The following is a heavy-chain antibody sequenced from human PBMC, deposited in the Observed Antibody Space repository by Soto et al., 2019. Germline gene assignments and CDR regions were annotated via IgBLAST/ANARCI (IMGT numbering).Heavy chain of an antibody. CDR2: ISGSGGSP. CDR3: AKARCSTTKCYSPDY. Sequence: GGSLGLSCVASGFTFSTYTMSWVGQAPGKGLEWVSVISGSGGSPSYADSVQGRFSISRDNPKNTLYLQMNSLRGEDTAMYYCAKARCSTTKCYSPDYWGQGTLVTGSS. D-gene: IGHD2-2*01. CDR1: GFTFSTYT. J-gene: IGHJ4*02. V-gene: IGHV3-23*01.